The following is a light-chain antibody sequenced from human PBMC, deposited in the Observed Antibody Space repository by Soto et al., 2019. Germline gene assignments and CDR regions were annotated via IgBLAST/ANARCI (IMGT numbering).Light chain of an antibody. V-gene: IGKV3-20*01. CDR1: QSVSSSY. J-gene: IGKJ3*01. CDR2: GAS. Sequence: EIVMTQSPATLSVSPGERATLSCRASQSVSSSYLAWYQQKPGQAPRLLIYGASSRATGIPDRFSGSGSGTDFTLTISRLEPEDFAVYYCQQYGSSPFTFGPGTKVHIK. CDR3: QQYGSSPFT.